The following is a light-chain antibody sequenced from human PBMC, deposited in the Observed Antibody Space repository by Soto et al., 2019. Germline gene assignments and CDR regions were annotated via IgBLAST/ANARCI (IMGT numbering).Light chain of an antibody. CDR1: QSVSSSY. J-gene: IGKJ2*01. V-gene: IGKV3-20*01. Sequence: EIVMTQSPATLSLSPGERATLSCRASQSVSSSYLAWYQQKPGQAPRLLIYGASIRATDIPDRFSGSGSGTDFTLTISRLEPEDFAVYYCQHYGSSLYTFAQGTKVDNK. CDR2: GAS. CDR3: QHYGSSLYT.